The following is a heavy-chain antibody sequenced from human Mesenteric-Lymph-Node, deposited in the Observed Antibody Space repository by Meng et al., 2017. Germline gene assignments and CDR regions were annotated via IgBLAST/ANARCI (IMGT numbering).Heavy chain of an antibody. D-gene: IGHD1-26*01. CDR3: AGGATSKWELQKSHAFDI. V-gene: IGHV4-38-2*01. CDR2: IYHSGST. J-gene: IGHJ3*02. Sequence: SETLSLTCAVSGYSISSGYYWGWIRQPPGKGLEWIGSIYHSGSTYYNPSLKSRVTISVDTSKNQFSLKLSSVTAADTAVYYCAGGATSKWELQKSHAFDIWGQGTMVTVSS. CDR1: GYSISSGYY.